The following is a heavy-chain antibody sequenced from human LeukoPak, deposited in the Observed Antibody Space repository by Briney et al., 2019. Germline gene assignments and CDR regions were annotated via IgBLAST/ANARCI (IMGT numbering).Heavy chain of an antibody. CDR3: ARNPDFWSGSPRGAFDI. CDR2: IYPGDSDT. D-gene: IGHD3-3*01. CDR1: GYSFTSYW. V-gene: IGHV5-51*01. J-gene: IGHJ3*02. Sequence: GESLKISCKGSGYSFTSYWIGWVGQMPGKGLEWMGIIYPGDSDTRYRPSFQGQVTISADKSISTAYLQWSSLKASDTAMYYWARNPDFWSGSPRGAFDIWGQGTMVTVSS.